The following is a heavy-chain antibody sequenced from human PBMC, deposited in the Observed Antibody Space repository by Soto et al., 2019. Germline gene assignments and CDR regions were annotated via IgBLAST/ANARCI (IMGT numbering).Heavy chain of an antibody. V-gene: IGHV3-33*01. Sequence: GGSLRLSCAASGFTFSSYGMHWVRQAPGKGLEWVAVIWYDGSNKYYADSVKGRFTISRDNSKNTLYLQMNSLRAEDTAVYYCARDQLGVFYAFDIWGQGTMVTVSS. D-gene: IGHD2-8*02. J-gene: IGHJ3*02. CDR3: ARDQLGVFYAFDI. CDR2: IWYDGSNK. CDR1: GFTFSSYG.